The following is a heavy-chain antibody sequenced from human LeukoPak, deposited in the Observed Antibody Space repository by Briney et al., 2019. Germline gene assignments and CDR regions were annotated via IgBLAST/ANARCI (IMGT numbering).Heavy chain of an antibody. D-gene: IGHD1-26*01. CDR3: ARDTKRSRARWENLGFDP. CDR1: GYTFTSYD. Sequence: ASVKVSCKASGYTFTSYDINWVRQATGQGLEWMGWMNPNSGNTGYAQKFQGRVTMTRNTSIGTAYMELSSLRSEDTAVYYCARDTKRSRARWENLGFDPWGQGTLVTVSS. J-gene: IGHJ5*02. CDR2: MNPNSGNT. V-gene: IGHV1-8*01.